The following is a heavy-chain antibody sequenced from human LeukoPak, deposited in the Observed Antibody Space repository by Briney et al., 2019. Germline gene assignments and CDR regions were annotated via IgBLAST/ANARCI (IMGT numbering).Heavy chain of an antibody. J-gene: IGHJ6*03. CDR3: ARGTAPDYYDSSGYYYGYYYYTDV. V-gene: IGHV1-69*05. CDR1: GGTFSSYA. CDR2: IIPIFGTA. Sequence: GASVKVSCKASGGTFSSYAISWVRQAPGQGLEWMGGIIPIFGTANYAQKFQGRVTITTDESTSTAYMELSSLRSEDTAVYYCARGTAPDYYDSSGYYYGYYYYTDVWGKGTTVTVSS. D-gene: IGHD3-22*01.